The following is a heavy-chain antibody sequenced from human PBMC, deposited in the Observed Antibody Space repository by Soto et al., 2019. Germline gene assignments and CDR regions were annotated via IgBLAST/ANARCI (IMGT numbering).Heavy chain of an antibody. V-gene: IGHV4-34*01. CDR3: ARGGYWRFDY. J-gene: IGHJ4*02. CDR1: GGSFRGYY. D-gene: IGHD3-3*01. Sequence: QMQLQQWGAGLLKPSETLSLTCAVYGGSFRGYYWSWIRQPPGKGLEWIGEINHSGNTNYNPSLKSRVTISVDTSKNQFSLKLNSVTAADTAVYYCARGGYWRFDYWGQGPLVTVSS. CDR2: INHSGNT.